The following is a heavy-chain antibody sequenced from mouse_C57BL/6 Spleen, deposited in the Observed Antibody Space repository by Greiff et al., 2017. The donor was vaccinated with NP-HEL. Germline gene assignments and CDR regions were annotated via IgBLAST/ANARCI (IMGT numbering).Heavy chain of an antibody. D-gene: IGHD3-2*02. V-gene: IGHV1-61*01. CDR3: ARDSSGYWFAY. Sequence: VQLQQSGAELVRPGSSVKLSCKASGYTFTSYWMDWVKQRPGQGLEWIGNIYPSDSETHYNQKFKDKATLTVDKSSSTAYMQLSSLTSEDSAVYYCARDSSGYWFAYLGQGTLVPVSA. CDR2: IYPSDSET. CDR1: GYTFTSYW. J-gene: IGHJ3*01.